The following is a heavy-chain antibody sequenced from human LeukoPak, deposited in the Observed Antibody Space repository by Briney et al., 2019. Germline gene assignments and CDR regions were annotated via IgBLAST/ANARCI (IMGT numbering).Heavy chain of an antibody. V-gene: IGHV4-39*07. D-gene: IGHD1-26*01. CDR3: ASVSGSYLNWFDP. J-gene: IGHJ5*02. CDR1: GGSISSYY. CDR2: IYYSGST. Sequence: PSETLSLTCTVSGGSISSYYWSWIRQPPGKGLEWIGSIYYSGSTYYNPSLKSRVTISVDTSKNQFSLKLSSVTAADTAVYYCASVSGSYLNWFDPWGQGTLVTVSS.